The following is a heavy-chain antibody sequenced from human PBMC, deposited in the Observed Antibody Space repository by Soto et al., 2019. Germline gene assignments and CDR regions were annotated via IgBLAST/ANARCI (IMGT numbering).Heavy chain of an antibody. CDR1: GGTFSSYT. CDR2: IIPILGIA. CDR3: ARGNCSGGSCYSWVYYYYYMDV. V-gene: IGHV1-69*02. J-gene: IGHJ6*03. D-gene: IGHD2-15*01. Sequence: QVQLVQSGAEVKKPGSSVKVSCKASGGTFSSYTISWVRQAPGQGLEWMGRIIPILGIANYAQKFQGRVTITADKPTSKAYMERSSLRSEDTAVYYCARGNCSGGSCYSWVYYYYYMDVWGKGTTVTVSS.